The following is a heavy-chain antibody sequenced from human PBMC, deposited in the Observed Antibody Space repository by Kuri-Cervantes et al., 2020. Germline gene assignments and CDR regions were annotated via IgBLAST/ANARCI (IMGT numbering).Heavy chain of an antibody. CDR1: GFSFSSYG. J-gene: IGHJ4*02. CDR3: AKLQRPLFFVGMVDY. D-gene: IGHD1-26*01. CDR2: IWYDGSNK. V-gene: IGHV3-30*02. Sequence: GGSLRLSCAASGFSFSSYGMSWVRQAPGKGLEWVAVIWYDGSNKYYADSVKGRFTISRDNSKNTLYLQMNSLRAEDTAVYYCAKLQRPLFFVGMVDYWGQGTLVTVSS.